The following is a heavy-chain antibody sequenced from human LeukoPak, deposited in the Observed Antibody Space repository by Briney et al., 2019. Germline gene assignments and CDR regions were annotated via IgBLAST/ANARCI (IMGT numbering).Heavy chain of an antibody. Sequence: GGSLRLSCAASGFTFSDHYMDWVRQAPGKGLEWVGRTRNKEKSYTTEYAASVKGRFTISRDDSRNELYLQMNSLKIEDTAVYYCARTGRSGSYPYDPFDIWGQGTTVTVS. CDR3: ARTGRSGSYPYDPFDI. J-gene: IGHJ3*02. CDR1: GFTFSDHY. CDR2: TRNKEKSYTT. D-gene: IGHD3-3*01. V-gene: IGHV3-72*01.